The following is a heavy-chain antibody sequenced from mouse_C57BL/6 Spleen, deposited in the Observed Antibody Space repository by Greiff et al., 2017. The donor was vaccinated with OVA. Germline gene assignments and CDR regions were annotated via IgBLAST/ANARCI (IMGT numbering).Heavy chain of an antibody. CDR2: INPNNGGT. J-gene: IGHJ2*01. CDR3: ARGPYDGYLPYYFDY. CDR1: GYTFTDYY. D-gene: IGHD2-3*01. V-gene: IGHV1-26*01. Sequence: EVQLQQSGPELVKPGASVKISCKASGYTFTDYYMNWVKQSHGKSLEWIGDINPNNGGTSYNQKFKGKATLTVDKSSSTAYMELRSLTSEDSAVYYCARGPYDGYLPYYFDYWGQGTTLTVSS.